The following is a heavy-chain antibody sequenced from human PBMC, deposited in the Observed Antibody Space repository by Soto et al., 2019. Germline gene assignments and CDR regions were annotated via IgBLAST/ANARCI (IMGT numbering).Heavy chain of an antibody. CDR3: ARGQRFSDWFDP. CDR1: GGTISGYY. D-gene: IGHD3-3*01. CDR2: IYSSGNT. J-gene: IGHJ5*02. Sequence: SETLSLTCSVSGGTISGYYWTWIRQPAGKGLEWIGRIYSSGNTKYNPSLQSRVTMSLDTSNNQFSLRLTSVTAADTAVYYCARGQRFSDWFDPWGKGTLVTVSS. V-gene: IGHV4-4*07.